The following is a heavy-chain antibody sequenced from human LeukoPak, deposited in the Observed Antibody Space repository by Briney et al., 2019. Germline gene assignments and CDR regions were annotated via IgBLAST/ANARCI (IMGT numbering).Heavy chain of an antibody. J-gene: IGHJ4*02. CDR2: INPNSGDP. CDR1: GYTFSDYY. CDR3: ARASGASGSYCPY. D-gene: IGHD3-10*01. Sequence: ASVKVSCKASGYTFSDYYMHCVRQAPGQGLEWMGWINPNSGDPNYAQSFQGRVTMTRDTSISTAYMELTRLTSDDTAMYYCARASGASGSYCPYWGQGTLVTVSS. V-gene: IGHV1-2*02.